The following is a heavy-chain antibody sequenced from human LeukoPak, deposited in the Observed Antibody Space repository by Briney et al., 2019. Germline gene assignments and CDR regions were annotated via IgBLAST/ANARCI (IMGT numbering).Heavy chain of an antibody. V-gene: IGHV1-2*02. CDR1: GYVFTDYY. D-gene: IGHD3-9*01. CDR2: INPYTGGT. CDR3: ARGRYILTGYHRNWLDP. J-gene: IGHJ5*02. Sequence: ASVKVSCKASGYVFTDYYIHWVRQAPGQGLEWMGWINPYTGGTNYAQKFQGRVTMTRNTSISTAYMELSSLRSEDTAVYYCARGRYILTGYHRNWLDPWGQGTLVTVSS.